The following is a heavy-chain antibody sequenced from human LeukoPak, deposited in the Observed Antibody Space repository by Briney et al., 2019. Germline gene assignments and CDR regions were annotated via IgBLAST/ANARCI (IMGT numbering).Heavy chain of an antibody. CDR1: GGTFSSYA. J-gene: IGHJ5*02. CDR3: ARDRVVVVPAAGFDP. Sequence: SVKVSCKASGGTFSSYAISWVRQAPGQGLEWMGRIIPIFGIANYAQKFQGRVTITADKSTSTAYMELSSLRSEDTAVYYCARDRVVVVPAAGFDPWGREPWSPSPQ. D-gene: IGHD2-2*01. CDR2: IIPIFGIA. V-gene: IGHV1-69*04.